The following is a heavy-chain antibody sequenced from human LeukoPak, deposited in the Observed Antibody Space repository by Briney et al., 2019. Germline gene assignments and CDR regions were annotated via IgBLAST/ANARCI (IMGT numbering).Heavy chain of an antibody. CDR2: ISWNGGST. J-gene: IGHJ2*01. D-gene: IGHD7-27*01. CDR1: GFIFEDYV. V-gene: IGHV3-9*03. Sequence: GGSLRLSCAASGFIFEDYVMHWVRQAPGKGLEWVSGISWNGGSTGYADSVKGRFTISRDNAKNSLYLQMNSLRAEDMALYYCARGGGGVADLGTRYWYFDLWGRGTLITVSS. CDR3: ARGGGGVADLGTRYWYFDL.